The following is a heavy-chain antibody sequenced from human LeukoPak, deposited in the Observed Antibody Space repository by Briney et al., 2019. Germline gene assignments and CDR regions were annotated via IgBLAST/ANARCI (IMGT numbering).Heavy chain of an antibody. D-gene: IGHD6-13*01. V-gene: IGHV4-59*01. J-gene: IGHJ6*03. CDR3: ARGRVSSSTWYSTYYYYFYMDV. CDR1: GASLSSYY. Sequence: SETLSLTCTVSGASLSSYYWSWIRQPPGKGLEWIGYIYYSWSTNYNPSLKSRVTISVDTSTNHFSLELSSATAADTAVYFCARGRVSSSTWYSTYYYYFYMDVWGKGTTVTVSS. CDR2: IYYSWST.